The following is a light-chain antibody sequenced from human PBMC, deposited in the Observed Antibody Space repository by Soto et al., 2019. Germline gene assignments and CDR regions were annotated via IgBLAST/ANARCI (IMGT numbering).Light chain of an antibody. CDR2: GAS. Sequence: EILSTQSPGTLSLSPGERATLSCRASQSVFNNHIGWYQQKPGQAPRRLIFGASFRATGIPDRFSGSGSGTDFTLTISRLEPEDFAVYYCQQYGSSPTTFGQGTKVDIK. CDR3: QQYGSSPTT. J-gene: IGKJ1*01. V-gene: IGKV3-20*01. CDR1: QSVFNNH.